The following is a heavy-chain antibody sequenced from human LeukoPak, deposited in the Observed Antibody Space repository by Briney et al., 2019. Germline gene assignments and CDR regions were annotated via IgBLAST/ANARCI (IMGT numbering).Heavy chain of an antibody. CDR3: ARDRRQAPAAIDY. V-gene: IGHV4-34*01. CDR2: INHSGST. D-gene: IGHD2-2*01. Sequence: SETLSLTCAVYGGSFSGYYWSWIRQPPGKGLEWIGEINHSGSTNYNPSLTSRVIISVDRSKNQFSLQLASVTAADTAVYFCARDRRQAPAAIDYWGQGALVTVSS. CDR1: GGSFSGYY. J-gene: IGHJ4*02.